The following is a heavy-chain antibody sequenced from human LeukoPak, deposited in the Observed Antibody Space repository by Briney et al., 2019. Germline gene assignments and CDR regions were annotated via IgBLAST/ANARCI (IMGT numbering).Heavy chain of an antibody. CDR2: ITPIFGTA. CDR1: GGTFSSYA. V-gene: IGHV1-69*13. Sequence: ASVKVSCKASGGTFSSYAISWVRQAPGQGLEWMGGITPIFGTANYAQKFQGRVTITADESTSTAYMELSSLRSEDTAVYYCARGEGDYDNYFYYGMDVWGQGTTVTVSS. CDR3: ARGEGDYDNYFYYGMDV. D-gene: IGHD4-17*01. J-gene: IGHJ6*02.